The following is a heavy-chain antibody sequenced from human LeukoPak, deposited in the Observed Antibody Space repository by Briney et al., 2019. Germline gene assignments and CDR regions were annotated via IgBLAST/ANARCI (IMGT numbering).Heavy chain of an antibody. CDR2: INPSGGGT. V-gene: IGHV1-46*01. Sequence: ASVKVSCKVSGYTFTNYYLHWVRQAPGQGLEWMGIINPSGGGTTYAQKFQGRVTMTRDTSISTAYMELSSLRSDDTAVYYCARVEESITGTNPEGFDYWGQGTLVTVSS. CDR1: GYTFTNYY. D-gene: IGHD1-20*01. J-gene: IGHJ4*02. CDR3: ARVEESITGTNPEGFDY.